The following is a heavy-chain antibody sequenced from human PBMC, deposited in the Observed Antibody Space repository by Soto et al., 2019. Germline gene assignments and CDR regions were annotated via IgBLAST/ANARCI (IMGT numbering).Heavy chain of an antibody. D-gene: IGHD5-12*01. CDR1: GFTFSSYA. Sequence: VELLESGGGLVQPGGSLRLSCAASGFTFSSYAMSWVRQAPGKGLEWVSAISGSGGSTYYADSVKGRFTISRDNSKNTLYLQMNSLRAEDTAVYYCASTPVATPGRCFDPWGQGTLVTVSS. CDR2: ISGSGGST. J-gene: IGHJ5*02. CDR3: ASTPVATPGRCFDP. V-gene: IGHV3-23*01.